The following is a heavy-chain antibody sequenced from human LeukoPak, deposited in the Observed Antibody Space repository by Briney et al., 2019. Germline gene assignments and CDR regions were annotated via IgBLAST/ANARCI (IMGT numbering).Heavy chain of an antibody. J-gene: IGHJ6*02. CDR2: IIPIFGIA. CDR1: GGTFSSYA. Sequence: GASVKVSCKASGGTFSSYAISWVRQAPGQGLEWMGRIIPIFGIANYAQKFQGRVTITADKSTSTAYMELSSLRSEDTAVYYCAREGMFMTTPPYGMDVWGQGTTVTVSS. CDR3: AREGMFMTTPPYGMDV. D-gene: IGHD2-15*01. V-gene: IGHV1-69*04.